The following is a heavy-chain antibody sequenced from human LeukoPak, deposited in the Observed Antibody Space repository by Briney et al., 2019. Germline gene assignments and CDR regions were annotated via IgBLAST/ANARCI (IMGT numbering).Heavy chain of an antibody. J-gene: IGHJ5*02. CDR2: INTNTGNP. Sequence: ASVKVSCKASGYTFSSYAMNWVRQAPGQGLEWMGWINTNTGNPTYAQGFTGRFVFSLDTSVSTAYLQISSLKAEDTAVYYCARVSLTPGYCSSTSCYGEGWFDPWGQGTLVTVSS. V-gene: IGHV7-4-1*02. CDR3: ARVSLTPGYCSSTSCYGEGWFDP. D-gene: IGHD2-2*01. CDR1: GYTFSSYA.